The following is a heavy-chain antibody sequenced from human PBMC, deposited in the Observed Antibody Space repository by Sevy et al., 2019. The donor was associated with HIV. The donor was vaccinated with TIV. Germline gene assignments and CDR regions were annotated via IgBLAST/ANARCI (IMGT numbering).Heavy chain of an antibody. D-gene: IGHD6-13*01. CDR1: GFTFSSFA. CDR2: INGRGGCT. V-gene: IGHV3-23*01. Sequence: GGSLRLSCPASGFTFSSFAMSWVRQVPGKGLEWVSSINGRGGCTYYADSVKGRVTLSRDNSKNTLFLQMDSLRAEDTAIYYCARPTPRIAASSAAFFDYWGQGTLVTVSS. J-gene: IGHJ4*02. CDR3: ARPTPRIAASSAAFFDY.